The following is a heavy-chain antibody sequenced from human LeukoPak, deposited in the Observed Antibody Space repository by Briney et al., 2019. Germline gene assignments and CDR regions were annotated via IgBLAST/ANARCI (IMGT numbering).Heavy chain of an antibody. CDR1: GFTFDDYA. CDR2: ISWNSGSI. J-gene: IGHJ4*02. Sequence: PGGSLRLSCAASGFTFDDYAMHWVRQAPGKGLEWVSGISWNSGSIGYADSVKGRFTISRDNAKNSLYLQMNSLRAEDMALYYCAKCLGLAQSCPGFDYWGQGTLVTVSS. CDR3: AKCLGLAQSCPGFDY. D-gene: IGHD3-10*01. V-gene: IGHV3-9*03.